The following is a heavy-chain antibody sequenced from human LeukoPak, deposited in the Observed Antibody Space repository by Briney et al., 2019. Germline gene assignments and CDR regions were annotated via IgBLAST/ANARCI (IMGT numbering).Heavy chain of an antibody. Sequence: GGSLRLSCAASGFTFSSYSMNWVRQSPGKGLEWVSSISSGSSYMYYADSVKGRFTISRDNAKNSLYLQMNSLRAEDTAVYYCARVTYYSDSSGYYSDTWGQGTLVSVSP. J-gene: IGHJ4*02. CDR2: ISSGSSYM. D-gene: IGHD3-22*01. V-gene: IGHV3-21*01. CDR3: ARVTYYSDSSGYYSDT. CDR1: GFTFSSYS.